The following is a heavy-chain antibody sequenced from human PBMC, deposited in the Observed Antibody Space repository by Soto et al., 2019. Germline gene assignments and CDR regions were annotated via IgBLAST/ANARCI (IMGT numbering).Heavy chain of an antibody. CDR1: GYTFTRYN. V-gene: IGHV1-46*01. D-gene: IGHD2-15*01. CDR3: ARVRGGGSEYFFDY. Sequence: QVQLVQSGAEVKKPGASVKVSCKASGYTFTRYNVHWVRQAPGQGPEWMAIINPSGGTTYYVQKFEGRVTLTTDTSTGKVYMELSSLSSDDAAVYYCARVRGGGSEYFFDYWCQGALGTVSS. J-gene: IGHJ4*02. CDR2: INPSGGTT.